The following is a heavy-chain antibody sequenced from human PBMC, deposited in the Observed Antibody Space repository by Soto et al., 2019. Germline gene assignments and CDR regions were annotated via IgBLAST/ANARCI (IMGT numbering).Heavy chain of an antibody. J-gene: IGHJ4*02. D-gene: IGHD1-26*01. V-gene: IGHV3-9*01. Sequence: GGSLRLSCAASGFTFDDYAMHWVRQPPGKGLEWVSGISWSSGSIGYADSVKGRFTISRDNAKNSLYLQMNSLRAEDTALYCCAKDFSGSYFDYWGQGALVTVSS. CDR3: AKDFSGSYFDY. CDR1: GFTFDDYA. CDR2: ISWSSGSI.